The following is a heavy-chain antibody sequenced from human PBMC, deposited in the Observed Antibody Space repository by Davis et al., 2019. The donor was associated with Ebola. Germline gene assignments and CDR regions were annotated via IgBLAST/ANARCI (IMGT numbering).Heavy chain of an antibody. V-gene: IGHV3-7*01. CDR3: ARDAYSYGKTIDY. D-gene: IGHD5-18*01. CDR1: GFTFSSYW. CDR2: IKQDGSEK. Sequence: GGSLRLSCAASGFTFSSYWMSWVRQAPGKGLEWVANIKQDGSEKYYVDSVKGRFTISRDNAKKSLYLQMNSLRAEDTAVYYCARDAYSYGKTIDYWGQGTLVTVSS. J-gene: IGHJ4*02.